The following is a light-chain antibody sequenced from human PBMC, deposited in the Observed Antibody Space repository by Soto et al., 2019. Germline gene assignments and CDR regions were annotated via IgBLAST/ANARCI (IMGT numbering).Light chain of an antibody. CDR1: SSDVGAYDY. CDR2: EIN. Sequence: QSVLAQPPSASGSPGQSVTISCTATSSDVGAYDYVSWYQQHPGKAPKLMIYEINKRPSGVPDRFSGSKSGNTASLTVSGLQAEDEADYYCSSFAGSNNFPYVFGTGTKVTVL. CDR3: SSFAGSNNFPYV. J-gene: IGLJ1*01. V-gene: IGLV2-8*01.